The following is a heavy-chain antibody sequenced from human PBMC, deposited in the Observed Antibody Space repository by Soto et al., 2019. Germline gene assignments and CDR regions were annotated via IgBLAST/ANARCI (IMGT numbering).Heavy chain of an antibody. CDR2: ISGSGGST. D-gene: IGHD6-19*01. J-gene: IGHJ6*02. V-gene: IGHV3-23*01. CDR3: AKAGSGDSSGWYSYYYYGMDV. CDR1: GFTFSSYA. Sequence: GGSXRLSCAASGFTFSSYAMSWVRQAPGKGLEWVSAISGSGGSTYYADSVKGRFTISRDNSKNTLYLQMNSLRAEDTAVYYCAKAGSGDSSGWYSYYYYGMDVWGQGTTVTVSS.